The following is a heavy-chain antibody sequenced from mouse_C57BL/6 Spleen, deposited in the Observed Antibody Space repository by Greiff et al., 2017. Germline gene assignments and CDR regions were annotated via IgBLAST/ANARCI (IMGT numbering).Heavy chain of an antibody. V-gene: IGHV5-9*01. CDR3: ARHPRRDDLDY. J-gene: IGHJ2*01. CDR1: GFTFSSYT. Sequence: EVMLVESGGGLVKPGGSLKLSCAASGFTFSSYTMSWVRQTPEKRLEWVATISGGGGNTYYPDSVKGRFTISRDNAKNTLYLQMSSLRSEDTALYYCARHPRRDDLDYWGQGTTLTVSS. CDR2: ISGGGGNT.